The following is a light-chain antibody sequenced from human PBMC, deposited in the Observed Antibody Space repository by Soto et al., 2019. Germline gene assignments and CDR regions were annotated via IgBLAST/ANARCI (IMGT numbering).Light chain of an antibody. CDR1: QSVSSSY. J-gene: IGKJ1*01. V-gene: IGKV3-20*01. CDR3: QQYGSSLTWT. CDR2: GAS. Sequence: PSTQNLSPGEKATPSCRASQSVSSSYLAWYQQKPGQAPRLLIYGASSRATGIPDRFSGSGSGTDFTLTISRLEPEDFAVYYCQQYGSSLTWTFGQGTKVDIK.